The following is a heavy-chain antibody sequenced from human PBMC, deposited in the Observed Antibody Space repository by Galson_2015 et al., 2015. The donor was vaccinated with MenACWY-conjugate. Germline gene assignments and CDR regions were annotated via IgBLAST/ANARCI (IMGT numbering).Heavy chain of an antibody. CDR2: INHSGST. D-gene: IGHD6-19*01. V-gene: IGHV4-34*01. J-gene: IGHJ4*02. CDR1: GYSFTSYW. CDR3: ARGFSSGWYGH. Sequence: QSGAEVKKPGESLRISCKGSGYSFTSYWISWVRQMPGKGLEWIGEINHSGSTNYNPSLKSRVTISVDTSKNQFSLKLSSVTAADTAVYYCARGFSSGWYGHWGQGTLVTVSS.